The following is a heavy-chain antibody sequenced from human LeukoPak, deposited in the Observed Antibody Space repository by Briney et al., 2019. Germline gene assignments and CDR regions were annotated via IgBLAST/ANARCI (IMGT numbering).Heavy chain of an antibody. CDR2: IYYSGST. CDR1: GGSISSYY. Sequence: KPSETLSLTCTVSGGSISSYYWSWIRQPPGKGLEWIGYIYYSGSTNYNPSLKSRVTISVDTSKNQFSLKLSSVTAADTAVYYCARVDTAMVTSYYGMDVWGQGTTVTVSS. CDR3: ARVDTAMVTSYYGMDV. V-gene: IGHV4-59*01. D-gene: IGHD5-18*01. J-gene: IGHJ6*02.